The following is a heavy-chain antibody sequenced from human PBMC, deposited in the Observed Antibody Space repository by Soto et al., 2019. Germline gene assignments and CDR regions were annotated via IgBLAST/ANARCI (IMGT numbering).Heavy chain of an antibody. CDR1: GFTFRSYA. J-gene: IGHJ6*02. V-gene: IGHV3-23*01. CDR2: ISGSGAGT. Sequence: GGSLRLSCAASGFTFRSYAMTWVRQAPGKGLEWVSAISGSGAGTYYADSVKGRFTISRDNSKNTLYLQMNSLRAEDTAVYYCAKDQSGSSDRGYYYYGMDVWGQGTTVTVSS. CDR3: AKDQSGSSDRGYYYYGMDV. D-gene: IGHD1-26*01.